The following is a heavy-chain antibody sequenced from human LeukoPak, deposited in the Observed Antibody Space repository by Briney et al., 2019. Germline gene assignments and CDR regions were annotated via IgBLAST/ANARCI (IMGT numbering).Heavy chain of an antibody. V-gene: IGHV3-11*01. D-gene: IGHD3-16*01. CDR2: ISNSGCTI. CDR1: GFTFSDHY. Sequence: PGGSLRLSCAASGFTFSDHYISWVRLAPGKGLEWVSYISNSGCTIYYGDSVRGRFTISRDNAKDSVYLQMNSLRAEDTAVYYCARDLRPYTYIGMDVWGQGTTVTVSS. CDR3: ARDLRPYTYIGMDV. J-gene: IGHJ6*02.